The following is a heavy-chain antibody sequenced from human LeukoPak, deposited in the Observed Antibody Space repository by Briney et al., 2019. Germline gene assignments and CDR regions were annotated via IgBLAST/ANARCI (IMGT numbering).Heavy chain of an antibody. V-gene: IGHV3-23*01. CDR1: GFTFYYAY. J-gene: IGHJ3*02. CDR3: AKDQWWFGELHALDI. Sequence: GGSLRLSCAASGFTFYYAYMSWVRQAPGKGLEWVSTIRGSGGSTYYADSVKGRFTISRDNSKNTLSLQMNRLRAEDTAVYYCAKDQWWFGELHALDIWGQGTMVTVSS. D-gene: IGHD3-10*01. CDR2: IRGSGGST.